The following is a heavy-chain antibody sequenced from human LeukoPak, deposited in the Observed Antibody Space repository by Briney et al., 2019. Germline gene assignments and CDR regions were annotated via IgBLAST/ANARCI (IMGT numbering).Heavy chain of an antibody. Sequence: SGGSLRLSCAASGFTFINYGMNWVRQAPGKGLEWVSGITGSGGSTYYADSVKGRFTISRDNSKNTVYLQINSLTAEDTAVYFCGRDSRWAQPDYWGQGTLVTVSS. D-gene: IGHD5-24*01. V-gene: IGHV3-23*01. J-gene: IGHJ4*02. CDR2: ITGSGGST. CDR3: GRDSRWAQPDY. CDR1: GFTFINYG.